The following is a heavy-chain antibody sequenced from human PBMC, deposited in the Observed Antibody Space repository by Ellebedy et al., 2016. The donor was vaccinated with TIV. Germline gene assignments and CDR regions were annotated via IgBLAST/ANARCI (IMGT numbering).Heavy chain of an antibody. J-gene: IGHJ4*02. CDR3: ASGGVYEEY. Sequence: GESLKISCAASGFSFNNFPMTWVRQVPGQGLQWVSSISAAGGSTYYADSVKGRFTISRDNSNNTLYLQMNSLRVEDTAVYYCASGGVYEEYWGQGTLVAVSS. CDR1: GFSFNNFP. D-gene: IGHD5/OR15-5a*01. V-gene: IGHV3-23*01. CDR2: ISAAGGST.